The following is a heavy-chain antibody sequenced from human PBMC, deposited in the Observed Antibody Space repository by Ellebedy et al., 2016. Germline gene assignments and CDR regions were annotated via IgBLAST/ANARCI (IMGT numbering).Heavy chain of an antibody. J-gene: IGHJ2*01. CDR3: ASRPNWYFDL. Sequence: LRLSXTVSGGSVRSSSYYWDWIRQPPGKGLEWIGSMYYRGSTNYNPSLKSRVTISVDTSKNQFSLKLTSVTAADTAVYYCASRPNWYFDLWGRGTLVTVSS. CDR1: GGSVRSSSYY. CDR2: MYYRGST. V-gene: IGHV4-39*01.